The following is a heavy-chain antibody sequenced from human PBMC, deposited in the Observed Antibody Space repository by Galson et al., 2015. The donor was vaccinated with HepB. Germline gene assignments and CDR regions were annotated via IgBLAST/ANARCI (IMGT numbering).Heavy chain of an antibody. V-gene: IGHV3-21*01. CDR2: IRSTLTYI. CDR1: GFIFSSYD. CDR3: ARDYYDSSGYYYPLDY. J-gene: IGHJ4*02. Sequence: SLRLSCAASGFIFSSYDMDWVRQAPGKGLEWVSSIRSTLTYIYSADSVKGRFTISRDNAKNSLYLQMNSLRAEDTAVYYCARDYYDSSGYYYPLDYWGQGTLVTVSS. D-gene: IGHD3-22*01.